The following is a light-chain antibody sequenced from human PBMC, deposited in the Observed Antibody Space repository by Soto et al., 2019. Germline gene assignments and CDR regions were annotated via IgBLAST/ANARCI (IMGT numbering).Light chain of an antibody. CDR1: QTITNY. CDR2: GAS. CDR3: QQSYSFPFT. J-gene: IGKJ3*01. V-gene: IGKV1-39*01. Sequence: DIQMTQSPSSLSASIGDRVTITCRASQTITNYLNWYQQKPGKAPNLLIYGASSLQSGVPSRFSGGGSGTDFTLTIYSLEPEDYGTYYCQQSYSFPFTFGPGTKVDV.